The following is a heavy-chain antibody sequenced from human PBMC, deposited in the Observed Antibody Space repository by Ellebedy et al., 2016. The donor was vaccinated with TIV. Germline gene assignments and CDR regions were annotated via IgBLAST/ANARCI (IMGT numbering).Heavy chain of an antibody. CDR3: ARDLYYYDSSGYYYGGFDY. V-gene: IGHV4-61*08. D-gene: IGHD3-22*01. Sequence: SETLSLTCTVSGDSVSSEDYYWSWIRQFPGRGREWLGYIYESGTTDYNPSLKSRVTMSIDASKNQFSLKLSSVTAADTAVYYCARDLYYYDSSGYYYGGFDYWGQGTLVTVSS. CDR1: GDSVSSEDYY. J-gene: IGHJ4*02. CDR2: IYESGTT.